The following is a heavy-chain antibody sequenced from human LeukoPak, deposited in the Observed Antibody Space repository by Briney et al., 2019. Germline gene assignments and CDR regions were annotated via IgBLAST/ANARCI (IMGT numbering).Heavy chain of an antibody. CDR3: ARQPRGYSYGAPDAFDI. CDR1: GGSISSSSYY. D-gene: IGHD5-18*01. J-gene: IGHJ3*02. V-gene: IGHV4-39*01. Sequence: SETLSLTCTVSGGSISSSSYYWGWIRQPPGKGLEWIGSIYYSGSTYYNPSLKSRVTISVDTSKNQFSLKLSSVTAADTAVYYCARQPRGYSYGAPDAFDIWGQGTMVTVSS. CDR2: IYYSGST.